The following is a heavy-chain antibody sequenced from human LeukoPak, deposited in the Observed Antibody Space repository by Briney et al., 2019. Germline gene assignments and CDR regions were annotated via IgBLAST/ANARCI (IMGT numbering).Heavy chain of an antibody. J-gene: IGHJ1*01. Sequence: SETLSLTCTIFGDSVSRSDSYWDWIRQPPGKGLEWIGTIYYSGRTYYSPSLKSRVTLSVDLSNNQFSLTLSPVTAADTALYFCARRRYYDSSGYLEWGQGTLVTVSS. CDR1: GDSVSRSDSY. V-gene: IGHV4-39*01. CDR2: IYYSGRT. CDR3: ARRRYYDSSGYLE. D-gene: IGHD3-22*01.